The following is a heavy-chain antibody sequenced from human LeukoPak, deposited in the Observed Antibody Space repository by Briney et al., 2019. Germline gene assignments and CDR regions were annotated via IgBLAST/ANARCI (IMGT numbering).Heavy chain of an antibody. CDR2: IYNDGRT. D-gene: IGHD6-13*01. CDR3: ARGGPAAGRFDY. CDR1: GFTVNNKY. Sequence: GGSLRLSCAASGFTVNNKYMTWVRQAPGKGLEWVSLIYNDGRTYYADSVKGRCTISRDNLKNVLYLQMNSLRAEDTAVYYCARGGPAAGRFDYWGQGTLVTVSS. V-gene: IGHV3-66*01. J-gene: IGHJ4*02.